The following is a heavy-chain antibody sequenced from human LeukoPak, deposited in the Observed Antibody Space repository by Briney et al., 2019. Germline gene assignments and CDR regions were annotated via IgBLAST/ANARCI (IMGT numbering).Heavy chain of an antibody. Sequence: NPSETLSLTCTVSGGSISSSSYYWGWIRQPPGKGLEWIGSIYYSGSTYYNPSLKSRVTISVDTSKNQFSLKLSSVTAADTAVYYCAHSSGRLVDYWGQGTLVTVSS. V-gene: IGHV4-39*01. D-gene: IGHD6-19*01. CDR1: GGSISSSSYY. CDR3: AHSSGRLVDY. J-gene: IGHJ4*02. CDR2: IYYSGST.